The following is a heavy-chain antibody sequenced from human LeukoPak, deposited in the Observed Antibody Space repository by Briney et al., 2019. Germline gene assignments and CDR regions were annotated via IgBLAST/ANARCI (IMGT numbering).Heavy chain of an antibody. Sequence: GGSLRLSCAASGFTFSSYAMSWVRQAPGKGLEWVSAISGSGGSTYYADSVKGRFTISRDNSKNTLYLRMNSLRAEDTAVYYCAHEASNYYDSSGYGYWGQGTLVTVSS. CDR2: ISGSGGST. CDR1: GFTFSSYA. CDR3: AHEASNYYDSSGYGY. V-gene: IGHV3-23*01. J-gene: IGHJ4*02. D-gene: IGHD3-22*01.